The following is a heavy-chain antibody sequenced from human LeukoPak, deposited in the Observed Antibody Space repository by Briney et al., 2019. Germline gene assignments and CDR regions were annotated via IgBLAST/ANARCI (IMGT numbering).Heavy chain of an antibody. Sequence: PSETLSLTCTVSGGSISSCYWSWIRQPAGKGLEWIGRIYSSGSTNYNPSLKSRVTMSVDTSKNQFSLKLSSVTAADTAVYYCARDDGSRGYNWVDPWGQGTLVTVSS. CDR1: GGSISSCY. D-gene: IGHD5-24*01. CDR2: IYSSGST. V-gene: IGHV4-4*07. CDR3: ARDDGSRGYNWVDP. J-gene: IGHJ5*02.